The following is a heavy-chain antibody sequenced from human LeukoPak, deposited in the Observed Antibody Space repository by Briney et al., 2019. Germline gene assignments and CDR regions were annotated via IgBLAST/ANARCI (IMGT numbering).Heavy chain of an antibody. Sequence: SETLSLTCTVSGGSISSYYWSWIRQPPGKGLEWIGYIYYSGSTNYNPSLKSRVTISVDTSKNQFSLKLSSVTAADTAVYYCARTGIAAALHDYWGQGTLVTVSS. CDR3: ARTGIAAALHDY. V-gene: IGHV4-59*08. D-gene: IGHD6-13*01. J-gene: IGHJ4*02. CDR1: GGSISSYY. CDR2: IYYSGST.